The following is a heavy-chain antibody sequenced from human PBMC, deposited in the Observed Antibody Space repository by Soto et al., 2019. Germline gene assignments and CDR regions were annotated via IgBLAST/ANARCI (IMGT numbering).Heavy chain of an antibody. CDR2: IYYSGST. V-gene: IGHV4-59*08. CDR3: ARSPLRSGSSLHYMDV. CDR1: GCSISSYY. J-gene: IGHJ6*03. Sequence: PSETLSLTCTVSGCSISSYYWSWIRQPPGKGLEWIGYIYYSGSTNYNPSLKSRVTISVDTSKNQFSLKLSSVTAADTAVYYCARSPLRSGSSLHYMDVCGKGNKVTVYS. D-gene: IGHD3-10*01.